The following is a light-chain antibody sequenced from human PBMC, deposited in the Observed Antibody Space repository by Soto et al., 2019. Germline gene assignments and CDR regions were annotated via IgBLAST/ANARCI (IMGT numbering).Light chain of an antibody. Sequence: EIVLTQSPGTLSLSPGERATLSFRASQTISGTYLAWYQQKPGQAPRLLIYSSSSRAAGVSDRFSGSGSGTDFSLTISRLEPEDFAMYYCQQYGRSPTWTFGQGTKVEVK. CDR2: SSS. CDR3: QQYGRSPTWT. J-gene: IGKJ1*01. CDR1: QTISGTY. V-gene: IGKV3-20*01.